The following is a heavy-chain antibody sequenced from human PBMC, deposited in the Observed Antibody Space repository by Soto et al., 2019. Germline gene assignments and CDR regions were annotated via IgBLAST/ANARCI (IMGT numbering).Heavy chain of an antibody. V-gene: IGHV4-61*01. Sequence: QVQLQESGPGLVKPSETLSLTCTVSGGSVSSGSYYWSWIRQPPGKGLEWIGYIYYSGSTNYNPSLKSRVTISVDTSKNQFSLKLSSVTAADTAVYYCARWAPAYYYDSSGYYVHAFDIWGQGTMVTVSS. CDR2: IYYSGST. CDR1: GGSVSSGSYY. CDR3: ARWAPAYYYDSSGYYVHAFDI. J-gene: IGHJ3*02. D-gene: IGHD3-22*01.